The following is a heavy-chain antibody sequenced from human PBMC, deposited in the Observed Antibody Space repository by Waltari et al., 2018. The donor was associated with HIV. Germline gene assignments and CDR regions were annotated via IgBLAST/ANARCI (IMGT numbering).Heavy chain of an antibody. V-gene: IGHV4-59*03. CDR1: GDFISDWH. CDR2: FHYRGST. CDR3: AATTWGGAIFFET. D-gene: IGHD7-27*01. Sequence: QVQLQESGPGLVKPSETLSLTCTVSGDFISDWHCKWIRQSPGRGVRPSAGIGLEFSGYFHYRGSTRYNPHPNSQVAISADSSKKQFSQKVNSVTAADTAIYYCAATTWGGAIFFETWGQGIPVSVSS. J-gene: IGHJ5*01.